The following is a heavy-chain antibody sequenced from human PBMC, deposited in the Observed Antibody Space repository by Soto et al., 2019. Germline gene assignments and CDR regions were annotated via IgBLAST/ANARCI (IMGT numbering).Heavy chain of an antibody. CDR3: AKDVGRITMVRGVITYYYYGMDV. D-gene: IGHD3-10*01. V-gene: IGHV3-30*18. CDR2: ISYDGSNK. Sequence: PXGSLRLSCSAAGFTLSSYGMHWVRQAPGRGLEWVAVISYDGSNKYYADSVKGRFTISRDNSKNTLYLQMNSLRAEDTAVYYCAKDVGRITMVRGVITYYYYGMDVWGQGNTVTVSS. J-gene: IGHJ6*02. CDR1: GFTLSSYG.